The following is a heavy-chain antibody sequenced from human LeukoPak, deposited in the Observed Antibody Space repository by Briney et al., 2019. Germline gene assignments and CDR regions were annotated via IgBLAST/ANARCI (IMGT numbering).Heavy chain of an antibody. D-gene: IGHD3-10*01. CDR1: GTSISTYY. J-gene: IGHJ4*02. Sequence: SETLSLTCTVSGTSISTYYWSWIRQPPGKGLEWVGYLYYSGGTSYNPSLKSRVTISVDTSKNQFSLRLSSVTAADTAVYYCARAGSGYSFDYWGQGTLVTVSS. CDR2: LYYSGGT. CDR3: ARAGSGYSFDY. V-gene: IGHV4-59*08.